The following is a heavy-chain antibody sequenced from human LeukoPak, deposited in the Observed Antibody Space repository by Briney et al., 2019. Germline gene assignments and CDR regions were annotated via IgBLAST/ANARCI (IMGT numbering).Heavy chain of an antibody. CDR1: GASIGSSTYS. V-gene: IGHV4-39*07. CDR3: ASGTTVTNFAY. D-gene: IGHD4-17*01. J-gene: IGHJ4*02. Sequence: PSETLSLTCTVSGASIGSSTYSWGWIRQPPGKGLEWIGSIYYTGSTYYNPSLKSRVTMSVDTSKNQFSLKLSSVTAADTAVYYCASGTTVTNFAYWGQGTLVTVSS. CDR2: IYYTGST.